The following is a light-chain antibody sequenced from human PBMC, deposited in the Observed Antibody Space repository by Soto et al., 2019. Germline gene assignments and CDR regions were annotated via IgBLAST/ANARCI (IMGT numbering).Light chain of an antibody. Sequence: QSVLTQPPSVSGAPGQRVTISCTGSSSNIGAGYDVHWYQQLPGTAPKLLIYGNSNRPSGVPDRFSGSKSGTSASLAITGLQAEDEADYYSQSYDSSLSAPLFGGGTKLTVL. CDR3: QSYDSSLSAPL. CDR1: SSNIGAGYD. J-gene: IGLJ2*01. V-gene: IGLV1-40*01. CDR2: GNS.